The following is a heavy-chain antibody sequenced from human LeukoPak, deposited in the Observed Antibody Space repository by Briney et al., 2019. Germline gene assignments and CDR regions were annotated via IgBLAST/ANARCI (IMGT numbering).Heavy chain of an antibody. CDR2: IYYSGST. Sequence: PSETLSLTCTVSGGSISSSSYYWGWIRQPPGKGLEWIGSIYYSGSTYYNPSLKSRVTISVDTSKNQFSLKLSSVTAADTAVYYCARDLTSMYYDFWSGYYEYYFDYWGQGTLVTVSS. D-gene: IGHD3-3*01. CDR3: ARDLTSMYYDFWSGYYEYYFDY. V-gene: IGHV4-39*07. J-gene: IGHJ4*02. CDR1: GGSISSSSYY.